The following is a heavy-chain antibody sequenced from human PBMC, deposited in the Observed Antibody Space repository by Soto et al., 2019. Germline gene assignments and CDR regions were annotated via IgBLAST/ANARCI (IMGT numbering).Heavy chain of an antibody. CDR2: ISYDGSNK. CDR1: GFTFSSYG. V-gene: IGHV3-30*03. D-gene: IGHD3-10*01. Sequence: QVQLVESGGGVVQPGRSLRLSCAASGFTFSSYGMHWVRQAPGKGLEWVAVISYDGSNKYYADSVKGRFTISRDNSKKTLYLQMNSLRAEDTAVHYCAPWFGAFDYWGQGTLVTVSS. CDR3: APWFGAFDY. J-gene: IGHJ4*02.